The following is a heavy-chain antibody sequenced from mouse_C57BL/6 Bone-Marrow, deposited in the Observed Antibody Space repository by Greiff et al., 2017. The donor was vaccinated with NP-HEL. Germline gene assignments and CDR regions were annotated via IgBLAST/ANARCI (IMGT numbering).Heavy chain of an antibody. D-gene: IGHD1-1*01. Sequence: EVMLVESGAELVKPGASVKLSCTASGFNIKDYYMHWVKQRPEQGLEWIGRIDPEDGETKYAPKFQGKATIPADTSSNTAYLQLSSLTSEDTAVYYCACYYDGSSHFDYWGQGTTLTVSS. CDR1: GFNIKDYY. CDR2: IDPEDGET. J-gene: IGHJ2*01. V-gene: IGHV14-2*01. CDR3: ACYYDGSSHFDY.